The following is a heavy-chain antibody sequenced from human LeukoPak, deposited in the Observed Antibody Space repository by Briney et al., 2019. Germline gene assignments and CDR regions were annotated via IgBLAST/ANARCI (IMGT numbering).Heavy chain of an antibody. Sequence: ASVKVSCKASGYTFTSYDINWVRQATGQGLEWMGWINPNSGGTNYAQKFQGRVTMTRDTSISTAYMELSRLRSDDTAVYYCARGYYYDSSGYTPIDPWGQGTLVTVSS. J-gene: IGHJ5*02. CDR3: ARGYYYDSSGYTPIDP. CDR1: GYTFTSYD. V-gene: IGHV1-2*02. D-gene: IGHD3-22*01. CDR2: INPNSGGT.